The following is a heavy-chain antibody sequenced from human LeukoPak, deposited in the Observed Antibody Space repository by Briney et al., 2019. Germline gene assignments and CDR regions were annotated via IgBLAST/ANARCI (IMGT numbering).Heavy chain of an antibody. CDR1: GYTFTDYY. CDR2: INPNSGGT. J-gene: IGHJ5*02. CDR3: ARDIVMVTYWFDP. D-gene: IGHD5-18*01. V-gene: IGHV1-2*02. Sequence: ASVKVSCKASGYTFTDYYMHWVRQAPGQGLEWMGWINPNSGGTNYAQKFQGRVTMTRDTSISTAYMELSRRRPDDQAVYYCARDIVMVTYWFDPWGQGTLVTVFS.